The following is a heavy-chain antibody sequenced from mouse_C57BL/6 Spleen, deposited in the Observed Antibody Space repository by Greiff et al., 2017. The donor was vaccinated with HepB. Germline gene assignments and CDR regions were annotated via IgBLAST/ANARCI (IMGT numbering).Heavy chain of an antibody. Sequence: EVKLQESGGGLVQPGGSMKLSCVASGFTFSNYWMNWVRQSPEKGLEWVAQIRLKSDNYATHYAESVKGRFTISRDDSKSSVYLQMNNLRAEDTGIYYCTGGGYYAMDYWGQGTSVTVSS. CDR3: TGGGYYAMDY. CDR2: IRLKSDNYAT. V-gene: IGHV6-3*01. J-gene: IGHJ4*01. CDR1: GFTFSNYW.